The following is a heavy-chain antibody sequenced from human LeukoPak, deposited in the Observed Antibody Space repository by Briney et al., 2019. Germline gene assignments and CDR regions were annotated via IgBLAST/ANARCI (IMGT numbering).Heavy chain of an antibody. D-gene: IGHD3-3*01. CDR2: INPNSGDT. CDR1: GYTFTGYY. V-gene: IGHV1-2*02. CDR3: ARTYSFYDPFDY. J-gene: IGHJ4*02. Sequence: ASVKVSCKASGYTFTGYYMHWVRQAPGQGLEWMGWINPNSGDTNCAQKFQGRVTMTRDTSISTAYMELSRLRSDDTAVYYCARTYSFYDPFDYWGQGTLVTVSS.